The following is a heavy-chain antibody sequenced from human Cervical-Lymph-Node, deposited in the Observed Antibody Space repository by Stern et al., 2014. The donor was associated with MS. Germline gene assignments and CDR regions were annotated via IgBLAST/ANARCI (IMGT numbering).Heavy chain of an antibody. D-gene: IGHD3-10*01. CDR2: VKRRGRA. Sequence: QLQLQESGPRLVKVSQALSLNRTVSGDSISSGTYYWTWIRQPAGKGLEGVGRVKRRGRADNTSSLRSRTPISFDPSKNHSPLKLPSGTAADTAVYYCARTHYYGSADYWGLGTLVTVSS. V-gene: IGHV4-61*02. J-gene: IGHJ4*02. CDR3: ARTHYYGSADY. CDR1: GDSISSGTYY.